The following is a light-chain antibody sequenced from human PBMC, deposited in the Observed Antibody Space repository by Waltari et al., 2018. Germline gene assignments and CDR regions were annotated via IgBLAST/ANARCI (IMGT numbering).Light chain of an antibody. CDR2: DAS. J-gene: IGKJ5*01. CDR1: LGVSSA. CDR3: QQIKGYPPT. V-gene: IGKV1-13*02. Sequence: AIQLTQSPSSLSASAGDRVTISCRASLGVSSALAWFQQKPGKAPTLLIYDASTLGSGVPSRFSGSGSGTDFTLTISPLQPEDFATYYCQQIKGYPPTFGQGTRLEI.